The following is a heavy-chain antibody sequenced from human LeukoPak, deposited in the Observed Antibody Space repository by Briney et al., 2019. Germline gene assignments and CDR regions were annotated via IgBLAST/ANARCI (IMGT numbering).Heavy chain of an antibody. CDR3: ARDRIYCSSTSCRGRGMDV. CDR1: GGSFSGYY. J-gene: IGHJ6*02. V-gene: IGHV4-34*01. CDR2: INHSGST. D-gene: IGHD2-2*01. Sequence: SETLSLTCAVYGGSFSGYYWSWIRQPPGKGPEWIGEINHSGSTNYNPSLKSRVTISVDTSKNQFSLKLSSVTAADTAVYYCARDRIYCSSTSCRGRGMDVWGQGTAVTVSS.